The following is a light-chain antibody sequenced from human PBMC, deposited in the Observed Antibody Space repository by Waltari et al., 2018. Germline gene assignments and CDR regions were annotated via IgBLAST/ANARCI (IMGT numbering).Light chain of an antibody. Sequence: EIVLTQSPATPSLSPGERATLSCRASQSVSSYLAWYQQKPGQAPRLLIYDASNRATGIPARVSGSGSGTDFTLTISSLEPEDFAVYYCQQRSNWPPITFGGGTKVEIK. CDR1: QSVSSY. J-gene: IGKJ4*01. CDR2: DAS. CDR3: QQRSNWPPIT. V-gene: IGKV3-11*01.